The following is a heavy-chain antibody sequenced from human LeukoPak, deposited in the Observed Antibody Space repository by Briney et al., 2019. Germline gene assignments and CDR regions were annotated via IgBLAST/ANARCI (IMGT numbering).Heavy chain of an antibody. CDR2: ISYDGSNK. CDR3: AGSDTIGYIPREWEYWDFDL. V-gene: IGHV3-30*04. D-gene: IGHD3-22*01. Sequence: TGGFLRLSCAASGFTFSSYAMHWVRQAPGKGLEWVAVISYDGSNKYYADSVKGRFTISRDNSKNTLYLQMNSLRAEDTAVYYCAGSDTIGYIPREWEYWDFDLWGRGTLVTVSS. CDR1: GFTFSSYA. J-gene: IGHJ2*01.